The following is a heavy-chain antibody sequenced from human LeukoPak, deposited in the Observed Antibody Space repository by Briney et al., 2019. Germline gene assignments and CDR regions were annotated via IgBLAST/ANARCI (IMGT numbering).Heavy chain of an antibody. CDR2: ISYDRSNK. CDR1: GFTFSSYA. D-gene: IGHD6-13*01. V-gene: IGHV3-30-3*01. CDR3: ARAVQLVTAPDY. Sequence: PGRSLRLSCAASGFTFSSYAMHWVRQAPGKGLEWVAVISYDRSNKYYADSVKGRFTISRDNSKNTLYLQMNSLRAEDTAVYYCARAVQLVTAPDYWGQGTLVTVSS. J-gene: IGHJ4*02.